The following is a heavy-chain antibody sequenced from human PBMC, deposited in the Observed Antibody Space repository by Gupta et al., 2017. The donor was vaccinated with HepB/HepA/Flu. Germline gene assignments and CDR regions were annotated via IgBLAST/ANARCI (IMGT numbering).Heavy chain of an antibody. CDR1: GLSVSTSGVS. D-gene: IGHD1-7*01. J-gene: IGHJ6*02. CDR3: ARGMNYTHNAMDV. Sequence: QITLKESAPTLVKPTQTLTMSGTFSGLSVSTSGVSVGWIRQSPGKALEWLALIYWDDDNSYSPSLKSRLTITKDTSKNLVVLTRSKMDHVDTTTFYCARGMNYTHNAMDVWGQGTKVTVSS. CDR2: IYWDDDN. V-gene: IGHV2-5*02.